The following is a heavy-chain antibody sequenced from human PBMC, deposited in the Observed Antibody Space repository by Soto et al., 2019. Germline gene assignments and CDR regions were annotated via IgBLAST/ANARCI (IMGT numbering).Heavy chain of an antibody. CDR2: ISPYNDYT. J-gene: IGHJ6*02. V-gene: IGHV1-18*01. CDR1: GYTFIRYG. CDR3: ARGGYYDNTWGKLSHYGWDV. Sequence: QVQLVQSAGEVKKPGASVKVSCKASGYTFIRYGITWVRQAPGQGLEWMGWISPYNDYTIYAQKLQGRVTMTTDTSTRTVYLDLRSLKSDGTAVYYCARGGYYDNTWGKLSHYGWDVWGQGTSVTVSS. D-gene: IGHD3-16*01.